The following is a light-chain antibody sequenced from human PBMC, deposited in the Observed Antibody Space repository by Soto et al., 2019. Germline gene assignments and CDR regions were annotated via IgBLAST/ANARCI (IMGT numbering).Light chain of an antibody. J-gene: IGLJ3*02. V-gene: IGLV2-14*01. CDR2: EVT. CDR3: ASHAGSSHAWV. CDR1: SSDVGGYNY. Sequence: QSALTQPASVSGSPGQSITISCTGTSSDVGGYNYVSWYQQYPGKAPKVMIYEVTKRPSGVPDRFSGSKSGNTASLTVSGLQADDEADYYCASHAGSSHAWVFGGGTQLTVL.